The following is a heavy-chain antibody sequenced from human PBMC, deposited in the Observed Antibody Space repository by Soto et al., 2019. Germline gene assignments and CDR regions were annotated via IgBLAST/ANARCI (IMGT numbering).Heavy chain of an antibody. D-gene: IGHD3-22*01. J-gene: IGHJ3*02. Sequence: SQTLSLTCAISGDSVSSNSAAWNWIRQSPSRGLEWLGRTYYRSKWYNDYAVSVKSRITINPDTSKNQFSLQLNSVTPEDTAVYYCARDRYYDSSGTDAFDIWGQGTMVTVSS. CDR1: GDSVSSNSAA. V-gene: IGHV6-1*01. CDR2: TYYRSKWYN. CDR3: ARDRYYDSSGTDAFDI.